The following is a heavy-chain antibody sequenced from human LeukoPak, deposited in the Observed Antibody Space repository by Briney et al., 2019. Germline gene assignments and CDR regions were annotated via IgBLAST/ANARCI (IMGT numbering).Heavy chain of an antibody. CDR2: ISSSGSTI. V-gene: IGHV3-48*03. Sequence: GGSLRLSCAASGFTFSSYEMNWVRQAPGKGLEWVSYISSSGSTIYYADSVKGRFTISRDNAKNSLYLQMNSLRAEDTAVYYCARDLVTQIIDYWGQGTLDTVSS. CDR3: ARDLVTQIIDY. J-gene: IGHJ4*02. CDR1: GFTFSSYE. D-gene: IGHD3-9*01.